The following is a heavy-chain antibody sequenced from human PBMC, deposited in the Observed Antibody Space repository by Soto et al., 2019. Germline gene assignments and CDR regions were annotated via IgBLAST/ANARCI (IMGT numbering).Heavy chain of an antibody. CDR1: GYTFTNYW. J-gene: IGHJ6*02. CDR3: ARLAGVNNPTYYRGTDV. Sequence: PGESLKISCKASGYTFTNYWVVWVRQMPGKGLEWMGIIFPRDSDIRYSPAFQGQVTISGDKSINTAYLQWSSLKASDTAKYYCARLAGVNNPTYYRGTDVWGQGTTVTVSS. V-gene: IGHV5-51*01. CDR2: IFPRDSDI. D-gene: IGHD1-20*01.